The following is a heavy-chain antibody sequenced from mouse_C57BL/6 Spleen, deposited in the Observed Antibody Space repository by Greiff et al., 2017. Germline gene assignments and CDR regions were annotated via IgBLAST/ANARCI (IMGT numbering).Heavy chain of an antibody. CDR3: ARDAGGYFDV. CDR1: GFTFSDYY. CDR2: INYDGSST. V-gene: IGHV5-16*01. D-gene: IGHD4-1*01. J-gene: IGHJ1*03. Sequence: EVKLMESEGGLVQPGSSMKLSCTASGFTFSDYYMAWVRQVPEKGLEWVANINYDGSSTYYLDSLKSRFIISRDNAKNLLYLQMSSLKSEDTATYYCARDAGGYFDVWGTGTTVTVSS.